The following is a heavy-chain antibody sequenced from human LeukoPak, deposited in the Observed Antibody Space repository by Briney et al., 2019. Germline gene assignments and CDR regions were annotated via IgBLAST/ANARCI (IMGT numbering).Heavy chain of an antibody. CDR2: ISGSGGST. CDR1: GFTFSSYA. CDR3: AKDDPLGARYFDWSFDY. J-gene: IGHJ4*02. V-gene: IGHV3-23*01. D-gene: IGHD3-9*01. Sequence: PGGSLRLSCAASGFTFSSYAMSWVRQAPGKGLEWVSAISGSGGSTYYADSVKGRFTISRDNSKNTLYLQMNSLRAEDTAVYYCAKDDPLGARYFDWSFDYWGQGTLVTVSS.